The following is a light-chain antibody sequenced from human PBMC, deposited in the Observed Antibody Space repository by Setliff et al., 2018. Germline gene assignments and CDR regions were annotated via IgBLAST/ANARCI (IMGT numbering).Light chain of an antibody. J-gene: IGLJ1*01. CDR1: NIGSKS. CDR2: DDG. CDR3: QVWDSSSDPLYV. Sequence: SYELTQPPSLSVAPGGTARITCGGNNIGSKSVHLYQQKPGQAPVLVVFDDGDRPSGIPERLSGSNSGDTATLTITRVEAGDEADYYCQVWDSSSDPLYVFGTGTKVTVL. V-gene: IGLV3-21*02.